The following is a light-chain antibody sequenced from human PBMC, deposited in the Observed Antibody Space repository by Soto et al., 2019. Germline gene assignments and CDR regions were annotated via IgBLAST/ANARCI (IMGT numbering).Light chain of an antibody. J-gene: IGLJ3*02. CDR3: QTWGTGFWV. Sequence: QAVVTQSPSASASLGASVKLTCTLSSGHSSNAIVWHQQQPEKGPRYLMKINSDGSHSQGDGIPDRFSGSSSGAERYLTISSLQSEDEADYYCQTWGTGFWVFGGGTKVTVL. CDR2: INSDGSH. CDR1: SGHSSNA. V-gene: IGLV4-69*01.